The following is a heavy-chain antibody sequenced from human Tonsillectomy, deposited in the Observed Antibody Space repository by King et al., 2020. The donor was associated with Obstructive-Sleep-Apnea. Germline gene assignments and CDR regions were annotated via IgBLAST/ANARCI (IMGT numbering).Heavy chain of an antibody. Sequence: TFKESGPTLAKPTQTLTLTCPLPGFSLSRSGVGVGWIRQPPGKALEWLVLIYWDDDKRYRPSLKRRVTITKDTSKNQVVLTMTNMDPVDTATYYCAHSRFSSSLWGMDVWGQGTTVTVSS. J-gene: IGHJ6*02. CDR1: GFSLSRSGVG. CDR2: IYWDDDK. CDR3: AHSRFSSSLWGMDV. V-gene: IGHV2-5*02. D-gene: IGHD6-13*01.